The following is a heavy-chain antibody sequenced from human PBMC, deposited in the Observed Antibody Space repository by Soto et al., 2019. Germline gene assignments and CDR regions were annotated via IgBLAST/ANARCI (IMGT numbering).Heavy chain of an antibody. D-gene: IGHD5-12*01. Sequence: QVQLVESGGGLVKPGGSLRLSCAASGFTFSDYYMSWIRQAPGKGLEWVSYISNSSSYTNYADSVKGRFTISRDNAKNSLYLQMNSLRAEDTAVYYCARDHHRYSGYDYVDYWGQGTLVTVSS. V-gene: IGHV3-11*05. CDR3: ARDHHRYSGYDYVDY. CDR1: GFTFSDYY. CDR2: ISNSSSYT. J-gene: IGHJ4*02.